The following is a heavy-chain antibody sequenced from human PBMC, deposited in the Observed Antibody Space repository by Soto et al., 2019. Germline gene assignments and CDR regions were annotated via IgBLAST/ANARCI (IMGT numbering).Heavy chain of an antibody. J-gene: IGHJ4*02. CDR3: ARSGERSYGYQYYFDY. CDR1: GGSISSGGYY. V-gene: IGHV4-31*03. Sequence: SETLSLTCTVSGGSISSGGYYWSWIRQHPGKGLEWIGYIYYSGSTYYNPSLKSRVTISVDTSKNQFSLKLSSVTAADTAVYYCARSGERSYGYQYYFDYWGQGTLVTVSS. CDR2: IYYSGST. D-gene: IGHD5-18*01.